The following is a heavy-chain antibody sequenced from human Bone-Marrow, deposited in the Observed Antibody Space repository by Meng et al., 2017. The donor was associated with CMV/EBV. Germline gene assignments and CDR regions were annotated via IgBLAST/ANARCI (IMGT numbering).Heavy chain of an antibody. V-gene: IGHV3-11*05. CDR3: ARGLNYYDSSGQGY. D-gene: IGHD3-22*01. CDR1: GFTFSDYY. J-gene: IGHJ4*02. CDR2: ISSSSSYT. Sequence: QVQLVESGGGLVKHGGSLRRPGGASGFTFSDYYMSWIRQAPGKGLEWVSYISSSSSYTNYADSVKGRFTISRDNAKNSLYLQMNSLRAEDTAVYYCARGLNYYDSSGQGYWGQGTLVTVS.